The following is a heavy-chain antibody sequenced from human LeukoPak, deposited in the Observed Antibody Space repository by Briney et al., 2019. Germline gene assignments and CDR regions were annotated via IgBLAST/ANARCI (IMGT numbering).Heavy chain of an antibody. D-gene: IGHD6-13*01. J-gene: IGHJ3*02. Sequence: PSETLSLTCTVSGGSISSYYWSWIRQPPGKGLEWIGYIYYSGSTNYNPSLKSRVTISVDTSKNQFSLKLSSVTAADTAVYYCARIDFNPTAAGAFDIWGQGTMVTVSS. V-gene: IGHV4-59*01. CDR2: IYYSGST. CDR3: ARIDFNPTAAGAFDI. CDR1: GGSISSYY.